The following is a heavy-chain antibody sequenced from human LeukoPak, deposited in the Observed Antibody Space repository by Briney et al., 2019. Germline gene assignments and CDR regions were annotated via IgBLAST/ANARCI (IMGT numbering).Heavy chain of an antibody. CDR3: ARGGYCSSTSCYQPNWFDP. J-gene: IGHJ5*02. Sequence: GGSLRLSCAASGFTFISYGMHWVRQAPGKGLEWVAVIWYDGSNKYYADSVKGRFTISRDNSKNTLYLQMNSLRAEDTAVYYCARGGYCSSTSCYQPNWFDPWGQGTLVTVSS. D-gene: IGHD2-2*01. CDR1: GFTFISYG. CDR2: IWYDGSNK. V-gene: IGHV3-33*01.